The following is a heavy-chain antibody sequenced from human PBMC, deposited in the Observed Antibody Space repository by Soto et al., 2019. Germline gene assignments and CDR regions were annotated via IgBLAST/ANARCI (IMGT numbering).Heavy chain of an antibody. J-gene: IGHJ4*02. CDR2: IKQDGSEK. CDR1: GFTFSSYW. D-gene: IGHD2-2*01. CDR3: ARGRGAIVVVPAALLDY. V-gene: IGHV3-7*03. Sequence: GGSLRLSCAASGFTFSSYWMSWVRQAPGKGLEWVANIKQDGSEKYYVDSVKGRFTISRDNAKNSLYLQMNSLRAEDTAVYYCARGRGAIVVVPAALLDYWGQGTLVTVSS.